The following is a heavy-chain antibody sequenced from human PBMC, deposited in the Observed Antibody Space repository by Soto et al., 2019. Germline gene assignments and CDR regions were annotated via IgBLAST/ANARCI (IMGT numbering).Heavy chain of an antibody. CDR3: AKAKSTSTFTAMDA. CDR1: GLTSGSHA. Sequence: GGSLRPSCAASGLTSGSHAMTCVRQAPGNGLEWVAGISASGGNTYYADSVKGRFTISRASSDNSLYLQMDRLRVEDTALYYCAKAKSTSTFTAMDAWGQGTAVTVSS. V-gene: IGHV3-23*01. CDR2: ISASGGNT. D-gene: IGHD5-12*01. J-gene: IGHJ6*02.